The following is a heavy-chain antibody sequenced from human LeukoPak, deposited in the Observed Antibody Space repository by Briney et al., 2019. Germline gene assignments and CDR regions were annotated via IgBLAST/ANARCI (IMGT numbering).Heavy chain of an antibody. CDR1: GGSISSGSYY. D-gene: IGHD2-15*01. J-gene: IGHJ3*02. CDR2: IYTSGST. CDR3: ARALYCSGGSCYSSVLRFDI. V-gene: IGHV4-61*02. Sequence: PSGTLSLTCTVSGGSISSGSYYWSWIRQPAGKGLEWIGRIYTSGSTNYNPSLKSRVTISVDTSKNQFPLKLSSVTAADTAVYYCARALYCSGGSCYSSVLRFDIWGQGTMVTVSS.